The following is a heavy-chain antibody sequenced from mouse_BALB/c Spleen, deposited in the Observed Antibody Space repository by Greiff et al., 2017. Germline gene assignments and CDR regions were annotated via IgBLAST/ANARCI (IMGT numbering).Heavy chain of an antibody. CDR3: ARETTVERGFAY. CDR1: GYAFSSYW. J-gene: IGHJ3*01. CDR2: IYPGDGDT. D-gene: IGHD1-1*01. V-gene: IGHV1-80*01. Sequence: VQLQESGAELVRPGSSVKISCKASGYAFSSYWMNWVKQRPGQGLEWIGQIYPGDGDTNYNGKFKGKATLTADKSSSTAYMQLSSLTSEDSAVYFCARETTVERGFAYWGQGTLVTVSA.